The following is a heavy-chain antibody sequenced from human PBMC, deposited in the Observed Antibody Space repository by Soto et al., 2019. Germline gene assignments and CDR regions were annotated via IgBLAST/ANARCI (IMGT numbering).Heavy chain of an antibody. V-gene: IGHV1-18*01. CDR2: INIYSGDA. D-gene: IGHD3-22*01. CDR3: ARALYYYDNSGFAY. J-gene: IGHJ4*02. CDR1: GYTFTSYG. Sequence: QVRLEQSGPEVKKTGASVKVSCKASGYTFTSYGISWVRQAPGPGLEWMGWINIYSGDANYAQSFQDRVTMTRDTSTNTVYMEMRTLRSDDTAVYYCARALYYYDNSGFAYWGQGTLVTVSS.